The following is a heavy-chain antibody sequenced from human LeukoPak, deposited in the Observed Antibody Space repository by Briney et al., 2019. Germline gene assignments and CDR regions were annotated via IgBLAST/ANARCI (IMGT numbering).Heavy chain of an antibody. Sequence: ASVKVSCKASGYTFTSYGISWVRQAPGQGLEWMGWISAYNGNTNYAQKFQGRVTITRNTSISTAYMELSSLRSEDTAVYYCARGLGWVDYWGQGTLVTVSS. CDR1: GYTFTSYG. D-gene: IGHD6-19*01. V-gene: IGHV1-18*01. J-gene: IGHJ4*02. CDR2: ISAYNGNT. CDR3: ARGLGWVDY.